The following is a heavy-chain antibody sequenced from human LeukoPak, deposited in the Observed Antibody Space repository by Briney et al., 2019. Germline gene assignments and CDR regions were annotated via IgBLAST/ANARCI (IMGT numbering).Heavy chain of an antibody. CDR1: GGSVSSGSYY. CDR2: IYYSVST. V-gene: IGHV4-61*01. Sequence: SETLSLTCTVSGGSVSSGSYYWSWIRQPPGKGLEWIGYIYYSVSTNYNPSLKSRVTISVDTSKNQFSLKLSSVTAADTAVYYCARDHSSGWFDYWGQGTLVTVSS. CDR3: ARDHSSGWFDY. D-gene: IGHD6-19*01. J-gene: IGHJ4*02.